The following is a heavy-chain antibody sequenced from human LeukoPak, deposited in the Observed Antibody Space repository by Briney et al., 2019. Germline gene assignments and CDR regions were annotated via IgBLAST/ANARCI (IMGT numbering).Heavy chain of an antibody. CDR1: GGSISSYY. Sequence: SETLSLTCTVSGGSISSYYWSWIRQPPGKGLEWIGYIYYSGSTNYNPSLKSRVTISVDTSKNQFSLKLSSVTAADTAVYYCARWSVSWLRSWFDPWGQGTLVTVSS. CDR3: ARWSVSWLRSWFDP. D-gene: IGHD5-12*01. V-gene: IGHV4-59*08. J-gene: IGHJ5*02. CDR2: IYYSGST.